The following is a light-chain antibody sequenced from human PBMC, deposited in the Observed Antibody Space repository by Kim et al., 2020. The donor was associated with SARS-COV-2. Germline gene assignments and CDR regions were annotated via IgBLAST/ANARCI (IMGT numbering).Light chain of an antibody. Sequence: DIQMTKSPSTLSASVGDRVTITCRASQSISSWLAWYQQKPGKAPKLLIYDASSLESGVPSRFSGSGSGTEFTLTISSLQPDDFATYYCQQYNSWTFGQGTKVDLK. CDR1: QSISSW. CDR2: DAS. J-gene: IGKJ1*01. CDR3: QQYNSWT. V-gene: IGKV1-5*01.